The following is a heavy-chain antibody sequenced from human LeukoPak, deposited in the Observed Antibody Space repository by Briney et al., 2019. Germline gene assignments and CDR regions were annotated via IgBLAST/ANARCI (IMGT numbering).Heavy chain of an antibody. CDR3: AREGRWSSGSQMPRGFDY. J-gene: IGHJ4*02. Sequence: GGSLRLSCAASGFTFSSYSMNWVRQAPGKGLEWASSISSSSSYIYYADSVKGRFTISRDNAKNSLYLQMNSLRAEDTAVYYCAREGRWSSGSQMPRGFDYWGQGTLVTVSS. V-gene: IGHV3-21*01. D-gene: IGHD3-10*01. CDR1: GFTFSSYS. CDR2: ISSSSSYI.